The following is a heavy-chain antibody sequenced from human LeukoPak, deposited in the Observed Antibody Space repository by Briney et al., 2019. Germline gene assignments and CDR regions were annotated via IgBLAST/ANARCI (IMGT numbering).Heavy chain of an antibody. CDR2: INPSGGST. V-gene: IGHV1-46*01. CDR3: ARMVSGSIAVALDFDY. D-gene: IGHD6-19*01. J-gene: IGHJ4*02. CDR1: AYTFTSYY. Sequence: ASVKVSCKASAYTFTSYYMHWVRQAPGQGLEWMGIINPSGGSTSYAQKFQGRVTMTRDTSTSTVYMELSSLRSEDTAVYYCARMVSGSIAVALDFDYWGQGTLVTVSS.